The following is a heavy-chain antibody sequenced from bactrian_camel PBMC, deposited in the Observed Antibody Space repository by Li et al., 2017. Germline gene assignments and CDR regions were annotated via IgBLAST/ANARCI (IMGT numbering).Heavy chain of an antibody. Sequence: VQLVESGGGSVQTGGSLRLSCTTSGAPFDSGDMGWYRQAPGIECKLISTIVFGGSTFYSDSVKGRFSISRNDLNDTTYLQMDNVKSEDTALYYCGTRYPGSWYRTCWGQGTQVTVS. CDR1: GAPFDSGD. D-gene: IGHD6*01. CDR3: GTRYPGSWYRTC. J-gene: IGHJ4*01. CDR2: IVFGGST. V-gene: IGHV3S55*01.